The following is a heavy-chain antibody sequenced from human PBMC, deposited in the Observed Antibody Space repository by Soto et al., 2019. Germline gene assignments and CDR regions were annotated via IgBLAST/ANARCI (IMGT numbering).Heavy chain of an antibody. CDR2: MWYDGTNK. CDR1: GFTFRIYS. V-gene: IGHV3-33*01. J-gene: IGHJ3*02. D-gene: IGHD3-16*01. Sequence: GGSLRLSCAASGFTFRIYSMHWVRQSPGKGLEWVADMWYDGTNKYYGESVKGRFTISRDNSENTLYLQMNSLRVEDTAVYYCARDATFGTKGGSFDIWGHGTLVTVSS. CDR3: ARDATFGTKGGSFDI.